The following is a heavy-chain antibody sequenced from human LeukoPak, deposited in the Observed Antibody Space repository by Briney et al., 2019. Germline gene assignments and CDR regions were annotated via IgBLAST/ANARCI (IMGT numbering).Heavy chain of an antibody. CDR1: GGSISSSSYY. Sequence: SETLSLTCTVSGGSISSSSYYWGWIRQPPGKGLEWIGSIYYSGSTYYNASLKSRVTISVDTSKNQFSLKLSSVTTADTAVYYCATLSRSWLRYWFDPWGQGTLVTVSS. V-gene: IGHV4-39*07. D-gene: IGHD5-12*01. CDR3: ATLSRSWLRYWFDP. CDR2: IYYSGST. J-gene: IGHJ5*02.